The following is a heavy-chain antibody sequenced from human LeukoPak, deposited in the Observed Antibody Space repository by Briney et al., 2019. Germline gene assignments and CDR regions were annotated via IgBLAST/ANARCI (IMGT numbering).Heavy chain of an antibody. V-gene: IGHV4-39*01. CDR3: AGAAQGIDY. J-gene: IGHJ4*02. Sequence: SETLSLTCTVSGGSISSSSYYWGWIRQPPGKGLEWIGSIYHSGSTYYNPSLKSRVTISVDTSKNQFSLKLSSVTAADTAVYYCAGAAQGIDYWGQGTLVTVSS. D-gene: IGHD2-15*01. CDR1: GGSISSSSYY. CDR2: IYHSGST.